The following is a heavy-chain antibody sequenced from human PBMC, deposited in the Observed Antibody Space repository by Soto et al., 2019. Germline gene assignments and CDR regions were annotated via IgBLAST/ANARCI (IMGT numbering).Heavy chain of an antibody. V-gene: IGHV3-74*01. D-gene: IGHD2-2*01. CDR1: GFTLNSHW. CDR2: INSDGSST. J-gene: IGHJ4*02. CDR3: AREGGPYCSSSRCQRPLNY. Sequence: EVQLVESGGGLVQPGGSLRLSCVASGFTLNSHWMHWVRQAPGKGLVWVSRINSDGSSTSYADSVKGRFTISRDNAKNTLYLQMNSLRVEDTAVYYCAREGGPYCSSSRCQRPLNYWGQGSLVTVSS.